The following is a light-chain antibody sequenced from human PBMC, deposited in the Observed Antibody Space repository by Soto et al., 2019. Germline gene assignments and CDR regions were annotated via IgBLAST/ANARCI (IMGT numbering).Light chain of an antibody. J-gene: IGLJ3*02. CDR3: AAWDYSLFWV. CDR2: SNN. V-gene: IGLV1-44*01. Sequence: QSVLTQPPSASGTPGQRVTISCSGGSSNIGDNTVNWYQQLPGTAPKLLIYSNNQRPSGVPDRFSGSKSGTSASPAISGLQSEDEADYYCAAWDYSLFWVFGGGTKLPVL. CDR1: SSNIGDNT.